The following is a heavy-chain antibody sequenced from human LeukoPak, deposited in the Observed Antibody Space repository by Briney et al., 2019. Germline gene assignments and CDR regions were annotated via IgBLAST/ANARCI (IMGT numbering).Heavy chain of an antibody. CDR3: ARLRDYGDYYFDY. CDR2: IKQDGSEK. CDR1: RFTFSSYW. V-gene: IGHV3-7*01. D-gene: IGHD4-17*01. J-gene: IGHJ4*02. Sequence: GSLRLSCAASRFTFSSYWMSWVRQAPGKGLEWVANIKQDGSEKYYVDSVKGRFTISRDNAKNSLYLQMNSLRAEDTAVYYFARLRDYGDYYFDYWGQGTLVTDSS.